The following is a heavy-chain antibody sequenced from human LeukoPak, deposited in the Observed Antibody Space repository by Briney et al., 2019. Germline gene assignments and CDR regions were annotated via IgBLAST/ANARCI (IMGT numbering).Heavy chain of an antibody. CDR1: GFTFSSYA. CDR2: IYYSGST. V-gene: IGHV4-39*02. CDR3: ARDSSGYYHFDY. J-gene: IGHJ4*02. D-gene: IGHD3-22*01. Sequence: GSLRLSCAASGFTFSSYAMSWVRQAPGKGLEWIGSIYYSGSTYYNPSLKSRVTISVDTSKNQFSLKLSSVTAADTAVYYCARDSSGYYHFDYWGQGTLVTVSS.